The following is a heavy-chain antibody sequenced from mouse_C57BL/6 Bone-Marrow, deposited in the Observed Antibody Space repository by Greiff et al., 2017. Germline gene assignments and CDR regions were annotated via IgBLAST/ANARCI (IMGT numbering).Heavy chain of an antibody. CDR1: GYTFTSYW. J-gene: IGHJ2*01. V-gene: IGHV1-59*01. CDR3: ARFLRVFDY. CDR2: IDPSDSYT. D-gene: IGHD1-1*01. Sequence: QVQLQQPGAELVRPGTSVKLSCKASGYTFTSYWMHWVKQTPGQGLEWIGVIDPSDSYTNYNQKFKGKGTLTVDTSSSTAYMQLSSLTSEDSAVYYCARFLRVFDYWGQGTTLTVSS.